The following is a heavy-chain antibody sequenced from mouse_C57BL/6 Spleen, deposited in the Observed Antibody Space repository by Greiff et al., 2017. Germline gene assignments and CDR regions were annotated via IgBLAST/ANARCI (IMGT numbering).Heavy chain of an antibody. CDR3: ARHFPYYAMDY. CDR2: ISGGGGNT. Sequence: DVKLVESGGGLVKPGGSLKLSCAASGFTFSSYTMSWVRQTPEKRLEWVATISGGGGNTYYPDSVKGRFTISRDNAKNTLYLQMSSLRSEDTALYYCARHFPYYAMDYWGQGTSVTVSS. J-gene: IGHJ4*01. V-gene: IGHV5-9*01. CDR1: GFTFSSYT.